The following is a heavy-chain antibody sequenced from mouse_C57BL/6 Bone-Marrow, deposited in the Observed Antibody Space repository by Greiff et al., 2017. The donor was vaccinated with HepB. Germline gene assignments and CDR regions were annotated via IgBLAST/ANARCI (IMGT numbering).Heavy chain of an antibody. D-gene: IGHD4-1*01. V-gene: IGHV1-63*01. CDR1: GYTFTNYW. Sequence: QVQLKESGAELVRPGTSVKMSCKASGYTFTNYWIGWAKQRPGHGLEWIGDIYPGGGYTNYNEKFKGKATLTADKSSSTAYMQFSSLTSEDSAIYYCARRTGTGAMDYWGQGTSVTVSS. CDR3: ARRTGTGAMDY. CDR2: IYPGGGYT. J-gene: IGHJ4*01.